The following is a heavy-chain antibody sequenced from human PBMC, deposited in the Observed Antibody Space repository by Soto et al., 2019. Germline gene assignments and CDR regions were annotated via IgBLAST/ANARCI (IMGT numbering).Heavy chain of an antibody. J-gene: IGHJ4*02. CDR2: ISSSSTI. Sequence: GGSLRLSCAASGFTFSSYSMNWVRQAPGKGLEWVSYISSSSTIYYADSVKGRFTISRDNAKNSLYLQMNSLRDEDTAVYYCARRGYSGYDLTGFDYWGQGTLVTVSS. D-gene: IGHD5-12*01. CDR3: ARRGYSGYDLTGFDY. V-gene: IGHV3-48*02. CDR1: GFTFSSYS.